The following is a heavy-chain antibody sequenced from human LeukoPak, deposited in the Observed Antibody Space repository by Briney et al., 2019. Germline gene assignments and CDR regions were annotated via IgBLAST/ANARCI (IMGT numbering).Heavy chain of an antibody. D-gene: IGHD2-15*01. CDR2: IRYDGSNK. J-gene: IGHJ3*02. Sequence: GGSLRLSCAASGFTFSSYGMHWVRQAPGKGLEWVAFIRYDGSNKYYADSVKGRFTISRDNPKNTLYLQMNSLRAEDTAVYYCAKGCCSGGSCCFDIWGQGTMVTVSS. CDR1: GFTFSSYG. V-gene: IGHV3-30*02. CDR3: AKGCCSGGSCCFDI.